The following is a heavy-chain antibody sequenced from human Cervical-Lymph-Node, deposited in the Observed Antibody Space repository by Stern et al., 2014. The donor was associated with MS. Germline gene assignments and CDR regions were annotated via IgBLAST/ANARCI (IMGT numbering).Heavy chain of an antibody. J-gene: IGHJ6*02. CDR1: GGTFSSYG. CDR2: IIPLFGTT. D-gene: IGHD2-21*02. V-gene: IGHV1-69*06. CDR3: ARDGDCGSNCGMDV. Sequence: VQLVESGAELKKPGSSVKVSCKASGGTFSSYGISWVRQAPGQGLEWMGGIIPLFGTTTYARRFQGRVTITADISTSSAYMELSSLRSEDTAVYYCARDGDCGSNCGMDVWGQGTTVTVSS.